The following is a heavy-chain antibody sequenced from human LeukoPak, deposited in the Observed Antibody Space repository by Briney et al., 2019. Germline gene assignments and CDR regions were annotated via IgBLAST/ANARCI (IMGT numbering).Heavy chain of an antibody. J-gene: IGHJ4*02. D-gene: IGHD3-22*01. V-gene: IGHV1-69*13. CDR1: GGTFSSYA. CDR3: ARDNGYYDSPI. CDR2: VIPIFGTA. Sequence: GASVKVSCKASGGTFSSYAISWVRQAPGQGLEWMGGVIPIFGTANYAQKFQGRVTITADESTSTAYMELSSLRSEDTAVYYCARDNGYYDSPIWGQGTLVTVSS.